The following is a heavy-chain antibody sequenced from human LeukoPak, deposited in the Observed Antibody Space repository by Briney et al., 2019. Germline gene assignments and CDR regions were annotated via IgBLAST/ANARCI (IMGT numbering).Heavy chain of an antibody. CDR1: GFTFSSYE. CDR2: ISSSGSTI. J-gene: IGHJ4*02. D-gene: IGHD4-17*01. Sequence: GGSLRLSCAASGFTFSSYEMHWVRQAPGKGLEWVSYISSSGSTIYYADSVKGRFTISRDNAKNSLYLQMYSLRAEDTAVYYCARGSDYGAPGDYWGQGTLVTVSS. CDR3: ARGSDYGAPGDY. V-gene: IGHV3-48*03.